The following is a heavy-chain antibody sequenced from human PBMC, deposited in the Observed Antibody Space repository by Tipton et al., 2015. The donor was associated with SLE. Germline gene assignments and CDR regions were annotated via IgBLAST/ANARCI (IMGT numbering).Heavy chain of an antibody. CDR3: ARGSSDSGDYELDY. J-gene: IGHJ4*02. D-gene: IGHD3-3*01. CDR1: GGSFSGYY. Sequence: TLSLTCAVYGGSFSGYYWIWIRQHPGKGLDYIGYIYDSGNTYYNPALKSRLSMSVATSKNQFSLKLSSVTAADTAVYYCARGSSDSGDYELDYWGQGTLVTVSS. V-gene: IGHV4-31*11. CDR2: IYDSGNT.